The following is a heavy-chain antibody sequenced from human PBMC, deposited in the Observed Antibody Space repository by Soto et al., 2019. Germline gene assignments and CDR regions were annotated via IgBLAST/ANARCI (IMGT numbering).Heavy chain of an antibody. V-gene: IGHV4-30-2*02. CDR3: ASTAHSSGWYSGGFDY. CDR2: IFHSGST. Sequence: PSETLSLTCAVSGGSISSGGYSWSWLRQPPGKGLEWIGYIFHSGSTYYNPSLKSRVTISVDTSKNQFSLKLSSVTAADTAVYYCASTAHSSGWYSGGFDYWGQGTLVTSPQ. J-gene: IGHJ4*02. CDR1: GGSISSGGYS. D-gene: IGHD6-19*01.